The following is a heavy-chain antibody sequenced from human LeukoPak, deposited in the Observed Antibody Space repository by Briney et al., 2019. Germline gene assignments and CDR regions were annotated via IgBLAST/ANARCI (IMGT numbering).Heavy chain of an antibody. CDR3: ARDRISFQY. CDR1: GFTFSTYT. CDR2: ITSSSTSK. J-gene: IGHJ1*01. D-gene: IGHD2/OR15-2a*01. Sequence: GSLRLSCAASGFTFSTYTMNWVRQAPGKGLEWVSSITSSSTSKYYADSVKGRFTISRDNTNNSLYLQLNSLRAEDTAVYYCARDRISFQYWGQGTLVTVSS. V-gene: IGHV3-21*01.